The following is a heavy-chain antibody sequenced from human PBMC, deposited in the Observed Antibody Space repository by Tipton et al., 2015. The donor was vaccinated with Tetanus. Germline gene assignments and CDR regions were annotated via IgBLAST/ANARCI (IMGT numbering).Heavy chain of an antibody. Sequence: SLRLSCSVSGFIFSSYTMNWVRQAPGKGLEWVSSISSTTSYIYYADSVKGRFTISRDNGKNSLYLQMNSLRDEDTAVYYCGRALGSGTTVSSGHWGQGSLVTVSS. CDR2: ISSTTSYI. CDR3: GRALGSGTTVSSGH. V-gene: IGHV3-21*01. J-gene: IGHJ4*02. D-gene: IGHD1-7*01. CDR1: GFIFSSYT.